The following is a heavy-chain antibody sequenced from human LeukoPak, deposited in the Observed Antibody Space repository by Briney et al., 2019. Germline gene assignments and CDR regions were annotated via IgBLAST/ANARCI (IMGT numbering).Heavy chain of an antibody. CDR3: ARSVGKQQLVPRDYYYYYMDV. CDR1: GYTFTSYY. CDR2: IGAYNGNT. D-gene: IGHD6-13*01. V-gene: IGHV1-18*04. J-gene: IGHJ6*03. Sequence: ASVKVSCKASGYTFTSYYMHWVRQAPGQGLEWMGWIGAYNGNTNYAQKLQGRVTMTTDTSTSTAYMELRSLRSDDTAVYYCARSVGKQQLVPRDYYYYYMDVWGKGTTVTVSS.